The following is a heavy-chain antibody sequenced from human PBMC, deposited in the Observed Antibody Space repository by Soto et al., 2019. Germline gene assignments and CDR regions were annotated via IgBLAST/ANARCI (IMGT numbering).Heavy chain of an antibody. CDR1: GYTFTSYY. CDR3: ARVWVNYYDSSGPFDY. CDR2: INPSGGST. J-gene: IGHJ4*02. V-gene: IGHV1-46*01. Sequence: ASVKVSCKASGYTFTSYYMHWVRQAPGQGLEWMGIINPSGGSTSYAQKFQGRDTMTRDTSTSTVYMELSSLRSEDTAVYYCARVWVNYYDSSGPFDYWGREPWSPSPQ. D-gene: IGHD3-22*01.